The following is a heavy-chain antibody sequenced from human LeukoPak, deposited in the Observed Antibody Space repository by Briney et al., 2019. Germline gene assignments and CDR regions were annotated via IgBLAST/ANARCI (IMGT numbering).Heavy chain of an antibody. CDR3: ARDYRSLAAGAGTAFDI. D-gene: IGHD6-13*01. CDR2: ISSSSSYI. V-gene: IGHV3-21*01. CDR1: GFTFSSYS. Sequence: GGSLRLSCAASGFTFSSYSMNWVRQAPGKGLEWVSSISSSSSYIYYADSVKGRFTISRDNAKNSLYLQMNSLRAEDTAVYYCARDYRSLAAGAGTAFDIWGQGTMVTVSS. J-gene: IGHJ3*02.